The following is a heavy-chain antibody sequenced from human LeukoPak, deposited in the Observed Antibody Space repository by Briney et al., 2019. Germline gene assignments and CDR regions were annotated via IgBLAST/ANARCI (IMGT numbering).Heavy chain of an antibody. CDR2: ISAYNGNT. CDR3: AIPLKYYDSSGKPHNLKYYFDY. J-gene: IGHJ4*02. CDR1: GYTFTSYG. D-gene: IGHD3-22*01. Sequence: GASVKVSCKASGYTFTSYGISWVRQAPGQGLEWMGWISAYNGNTIYAQKFQGRVTMTEDTSTDTAYMELSSLRSEDTAVYYCAIPLKYYDSSGKPHNLKYYFDYWGQGTLVTVSS. V-gene: IGHV1-18*01.